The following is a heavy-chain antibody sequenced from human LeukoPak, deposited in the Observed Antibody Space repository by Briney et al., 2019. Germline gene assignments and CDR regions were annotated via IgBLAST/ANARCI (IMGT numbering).Heavy chain of an antibody. CDR3: ARDYDYGDYVGVEHGTDV. D-gene: IGHD4-17*01. J-gene: IGHJ6*04. Sequence: GRSLRLSCAASGFTFSSYGMHWVRQAPGKGLEWVAVIWYDGSNKYYADSVKGRFTISRDNSKNTLYLQMNSLRAEDTAVYYCARDYDYGDYVGVEHGTDVWGKGTTVTVSS. CDR2: IWYDGSNK. CDR1: GFTFSSYG. V-gene: IGHV3-33*01.